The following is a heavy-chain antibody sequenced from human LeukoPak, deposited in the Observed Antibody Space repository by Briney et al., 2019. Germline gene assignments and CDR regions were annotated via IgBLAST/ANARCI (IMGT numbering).Heavy chain of an antibody. Sequence: SVKVSCKASGGTFSSYAISWVRQAPGQGLEWMGRIIPIFGTANYAQKFQGRVTITTDESTSTAYMELSSLRSEDTAVYYCAREGGYSSSSDYWGQRTLVTVSS. V-gene: IGHV1-69*05. CDR2: IIPIFGTA. D-gene: IGHD6-6*01. J-gene: IGHJ4*02. CDR3: AREGGYSSSSDY. CDR1: GGTFSSYA.